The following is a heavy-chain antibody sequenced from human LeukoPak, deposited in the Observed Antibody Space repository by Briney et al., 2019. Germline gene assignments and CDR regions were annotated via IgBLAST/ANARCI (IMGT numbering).Heavy chain of an antibody. Sequence: WETLSLTCTVSGGSISSSSYYWGWIRQPPGKGLEWIGEVNLQGSTNYNPSLMGRVAISVDTSENHVSLQLTSVTAADTAVYYCAREGGPYRPLDYSGQGTLVTVS. J-gene: IGHJ4*02. D-gene: IGHD3-16*01. CDR1: GGSISSSSYY. CDR3: AREGGPYRPLDY. CDR2: VNLQGST. V-gene: IGHV4-39*07.